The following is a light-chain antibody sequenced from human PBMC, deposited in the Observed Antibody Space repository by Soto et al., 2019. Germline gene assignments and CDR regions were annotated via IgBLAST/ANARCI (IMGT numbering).Light chain of an antibody. J-gene: IGKJ5*01. CDR3: QQYGSSPPIT. CDR2: GAS. V-gene: IGKV3-20*01. CDR1: QSVSNN. Sequence: EIVMTQSPDTLSVSPGERATLSCRASQSVSNNLAWYQQEPGQAPRLLIYGASTRATGIPARFSGSGSGTDFTLTISRLEPEDFAVYYCQQYGSSPPITFGQGTRLEI.